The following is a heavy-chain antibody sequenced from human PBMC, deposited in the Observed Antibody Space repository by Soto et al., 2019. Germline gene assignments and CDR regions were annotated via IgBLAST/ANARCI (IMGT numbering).Heavy chain of an antibody. J-gene: IGHJ4*02. Sequence: PSETLSLTCTVSGGSISSGGYYWSWIRQHPGKGLEWIGYIYYSGSTYYNPSLKSRVTISVDTSKNQFSLKLSSVTAADTAVYYCARGNMAFDRLLDFVDYWGQGTLVTVSS. CDR1: GGSISSGGYY. CDR2: IYYSGST. D-gene: IGHD3-9*01. V-gene: IGHV4-31*03. CDR3: ARGNMAFDRLLDFVDY.